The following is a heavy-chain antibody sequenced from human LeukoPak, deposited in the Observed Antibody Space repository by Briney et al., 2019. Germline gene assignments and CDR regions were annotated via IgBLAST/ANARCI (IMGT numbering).Heavy chain of an antibody. V-gene: IGHV5-10-1*01. D-gene: IGHD6-13*01. J-gene: IGHJ6*02. CDR2: IEPSDAYT. CDR3: ARHRRIAAAGGYYDDGMDV. CDR1: GYSFTSYL. Sequence: GESLKISCKGSGYSFTSYLISWVRQMPGKGLEWMRRIEPSDAYTNYSPSFQGHVTISADKSISTAYLQWSSLKASETAMYYCARHRRIAAAGGYYDDGMDVWGQGTTVTVSS.